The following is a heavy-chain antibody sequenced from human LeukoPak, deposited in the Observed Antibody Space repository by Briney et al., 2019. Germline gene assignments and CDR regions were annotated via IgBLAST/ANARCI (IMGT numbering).Heavy chain of an antibody. V-gene: IGHV4-39*01. CDR1: GGSISSYY. CDR2: IYYSGST. CDR3: ASIAAAGTFDY. D-gene: IGHD6-13*01. J-gene: IGHJ4*02. Sequence: SETLSLTCTVSGGSISSYYWGWIRQPPGKGLEWIGSIYYSGSTYYNPSLKSRVTISVDTSKNQSSLKLSSVTAADTAVYYCASIAAAGTFDYWGQGTLVTVSS.